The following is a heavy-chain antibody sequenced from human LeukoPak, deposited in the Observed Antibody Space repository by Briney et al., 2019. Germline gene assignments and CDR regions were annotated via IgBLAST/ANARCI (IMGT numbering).Heavy chain of an antibody. D-gene: IGHD5-18*01. CDR2: ISGSGGTT. CDR3: AKDQGIQLWLKYFQH. CDR1: GFTFNNYA. J-gene: IGHJ1*01. Sequence: PGGSLRLSCAASGFTFNNYAMTWVRQAPGKGLEWVSAISGSGGTTLYADSVKGRFTISRDNSKSTLYLQMNSLRAEDTAVYYCAKDQGIQLWLKYFQHSGQGTLVTVSS. V-gene: IGHV3-23*01.